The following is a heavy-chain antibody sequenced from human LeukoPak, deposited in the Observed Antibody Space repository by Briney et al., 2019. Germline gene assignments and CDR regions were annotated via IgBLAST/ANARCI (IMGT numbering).Heavy chain of an antibody. CDR3: AREVVVVTQGYYYYYYMDV. D-gene: IGHD3-22*01. Sequence: PSETLSLTCTVSGGSISRSSYYWGWIRQPPGKGLEWIGTIHYSGTTYYSPSLKSRLTISVDTSKNQFSLKLTSVTAADTAVYYCAREVVVVTQGYYYYYYMDVWGKGTTVTVSS. V-gene: IGHV4-39*02. CDR1: GGSISRSSYY. CDR2: IHYSGTT. J-gene: IGHJ6*03.